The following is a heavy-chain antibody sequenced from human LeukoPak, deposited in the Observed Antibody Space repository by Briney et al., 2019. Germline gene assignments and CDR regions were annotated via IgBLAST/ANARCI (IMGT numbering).Heavy chain of an antibody. J-gene: IGHJ4*02. D-gene: IGHD3-16*01. Sequence: GGSLRLSCAASGFTFSSYGMHWVRQAPGKGLEWVSFIRYDGSDKYYADSVKGRFTISRDNSKNTLYLQMNSLRAEDTAIYYCTKGGRFGVREVYFDYWGQGALVTVSS. CDR2: IRYDGSDK. CDR1: GFTFSSYG. V-gene: IGHV3-30*02. CDR3: TKGGRFGVREVYFDY.